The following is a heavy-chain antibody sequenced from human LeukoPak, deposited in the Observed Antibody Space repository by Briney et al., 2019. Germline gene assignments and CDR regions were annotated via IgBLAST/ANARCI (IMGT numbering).Heavy chain of an antibody. CDR2: IYYSGST. CDR3: ARRSFWSGPPMDV. D-gene: IGHD3-3*01. Sequence: IPSETLSLTCSVSGGSISSNSYYWGWLRQPPGKGLEWIGSIYYSGSTYYNPSLKSRVTISVDTSKNQFSLKLSSVAAADTAVYYCARRSFWSGPPMDVWGKGTTVTVSS. J-gene: IGHJ6*03. V-gene: IGHV4-39*07. CDR1: GGSISSNSYY.